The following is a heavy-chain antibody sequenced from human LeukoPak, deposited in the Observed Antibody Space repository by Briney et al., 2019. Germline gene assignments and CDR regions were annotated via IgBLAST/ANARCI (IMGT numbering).Heavy chain of an antibody. CDR3: ARGGAGPLRD. J-gene: IGHJ4*02. CDR2: ISNSGSP. D-gene: IGHD3-16*01. CDR1: SASVSSYY. V-gene: IGHV4-59*02. Sequence: PSETLSLTCTVSSASVSSYYWSWVRQPPGGGLEWIGYISNSGSPSYNPSFKSRVTFSADTSKNHLSLKLNSVTPADTAVYFCARGGAGPLRDWGQGTLATVSS.